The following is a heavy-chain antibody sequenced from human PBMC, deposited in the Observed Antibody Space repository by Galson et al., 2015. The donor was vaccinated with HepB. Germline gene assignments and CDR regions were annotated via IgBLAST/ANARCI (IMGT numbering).Heavy chain of an antibody. Sequence: SVKVSCKASGGTFSSYATSWVRQAPGQGLEWMGGIIPIFGTANYAQKFQGRVTITADESTSTAYMELSSLRSEDTAVYYCARETRTGYSFDYWGQGTLVTVSS. V-gene: IGHV1-69*13. D-gene: IGHD5-18*01. CDR3: ARETRTGYSFDY. J-gene: IGHJ4*02. CDR2: IIPIFGTA. CDR1: GGTFSSYA.